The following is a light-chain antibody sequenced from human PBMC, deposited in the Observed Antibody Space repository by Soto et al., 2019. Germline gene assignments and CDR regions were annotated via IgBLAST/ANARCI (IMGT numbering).Light chain of an antibody. CDR3: NSYAGSSTRFV. Sequence: QSALTQPASVSGSPGQSVTISCTGTSSDVGAYKYVSWYQQHPGKAPKLMIYEVSNRPSGVSNRFSGSKSGNTASLTIYGRQADDEADYYCNSYAGSSTRFVFGTGTKLTVL. V-gene: IGLV2-14*01. CDR1: SSDVGAYKY. CDR2: EVS. J-gene: IGLJ1*01.